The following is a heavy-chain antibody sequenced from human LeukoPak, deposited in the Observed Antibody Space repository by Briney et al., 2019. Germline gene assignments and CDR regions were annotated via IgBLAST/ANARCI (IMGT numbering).Heavy chain of an antibody. CDR3: ARDSLDTQPRQTAGDIFDY. V-gene: IGHV3-33*08. CDR2: IWFDGGNR. D-gene: IGHD6-13*01. J-gene: IGHJ4*02. Sequence: GGSLRLSCAASGFTFSSYDMHWVRQAPGKGLEWVAVIWFDGGNRYYADSVKGRFTISRDNSKNTLYLQLNGLRAEDTAVYYCARDSLDTQPRQTAGDIFDYWGQGTLVTVSS. CDR1: GFTFSSYD.